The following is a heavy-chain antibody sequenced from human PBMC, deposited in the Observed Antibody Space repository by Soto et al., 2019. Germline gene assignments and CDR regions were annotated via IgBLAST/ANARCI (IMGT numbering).Heavy chain of an antibody. CDR2: IKSKTDGGTT. Sequence: GGSLRLSCAASGFTFSNACMSWVRQAPGKGLEWVGRIKSKTDGGTTDYAAPVKGRFTISRDDSKNTLYLQMNSLKTEDTAVYYCTSTSIAARPRRGPGTWGQGTLVTVS. D-gene: IGHD6-6*01. CDR3: TSTSIAARPRRGPGT. CDR1: GFTFSNAC. V-gene: IGHV3-15*01. J-gene: IGHJ5*02.